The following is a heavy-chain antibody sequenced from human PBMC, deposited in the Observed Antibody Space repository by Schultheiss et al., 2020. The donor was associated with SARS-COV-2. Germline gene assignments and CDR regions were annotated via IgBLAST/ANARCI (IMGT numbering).Heavy chain of an antibody. CDR2: ISGSGGST. J-gene: IGHJ6*02. V-gene: IGHV3-23*01. Sequence: GESLKISCAASGFTFSSYAMSWVRQAPGKGLEWVSAISGSGGSTYYADSVKGRFTISRDNSKNTLYLQMNSLRGDDTAVYYCARDVDSSAWNGMDVWGQGTTVTVSS. CDR1: GFTFSSYA. D-gene: IGHD3-22*01. CDR3: ARDVDSSAWNGMDV.